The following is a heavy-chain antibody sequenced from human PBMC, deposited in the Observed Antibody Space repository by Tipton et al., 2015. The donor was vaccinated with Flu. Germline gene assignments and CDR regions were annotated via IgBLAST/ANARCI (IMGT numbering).Heavy chain of an antibody. CDR2: IFHNGNS. Sequence: TLSLTCTVSGSSIRSSDYYWGWIRQPPGKGLEWIGNIFHNGNSNHNPSLKSRVTISVDTSKNQFSLKLSSVTASDTAVYYCARRDYSNYVSEPKNWFDPWGQGALVTVSS. CDR1: GSSIRSSDYY. CDR3: ARRDYSNYVSEPKNWFDP. D-gene: IGHD4-11*01. V-gene: IGHV4-38-2*02. J-gene: IGHJ5*02.